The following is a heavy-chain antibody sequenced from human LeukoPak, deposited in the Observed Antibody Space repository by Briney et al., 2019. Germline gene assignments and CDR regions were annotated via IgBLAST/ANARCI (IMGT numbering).Heavy chain of an antibody. V-gene: IGHV1-69*04. J-gene: IGHJ3*02. CDR2: IIPIFGIA. CDR1: GGTFCSYA. D-gene: IGHD6-19*01. CDR3: ARDSSSSGDAFDI. Sequence: SAKVSCKASGGTFCSYAISWVRQAPGQGLEWMGRIIPIFGIANYAQKFQGRVTITADKSTSTAYMELSSLRSEDTAVYYCARDSSSSGDAFDIWGQGTMVTVSS.